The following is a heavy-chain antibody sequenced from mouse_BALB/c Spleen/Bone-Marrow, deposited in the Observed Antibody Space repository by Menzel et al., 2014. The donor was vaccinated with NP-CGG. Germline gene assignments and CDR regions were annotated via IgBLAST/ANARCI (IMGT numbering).Heavy chain of an antibody. J-gene: IGHJ4*01. D-gene: IGHD2-2*01. CDR2: IXXGGSNT. CDR1: GFAFSGXD. CDR3: ARQRGYAYAMDY. V-gene: IGHV5-12-1*01. Sequence: LVESGGGLVKPGGSLKLSCAASGFAFSGXDXSWVXQTPXXXXXWVXXIXXGGSNTYYPDTVKGRFTISRDNAKNTLYLQMNSLKSEDTAMYYCARQRGYAYAMDYWGQGTSVTVSS.